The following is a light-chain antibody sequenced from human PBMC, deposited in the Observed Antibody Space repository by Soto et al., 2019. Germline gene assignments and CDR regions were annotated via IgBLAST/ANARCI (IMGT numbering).Light chain of an antibody. V-gene: IGLV2-23*01. J-gene: IGLJ1*01. CDR2: EGH. CDR3: CLYVGATTYV. Sequence: QSVLAQPASVSGSPGQSITISCTGASXYVGTYSLVSWYQQHPGKAPKVVIYEGHKRPSGVPDRFSGSTSVNTASLTISGLQTDDEADYYCCLYVGATTYVFGTGTKATVL. CDR1: SXYVGTYSL.